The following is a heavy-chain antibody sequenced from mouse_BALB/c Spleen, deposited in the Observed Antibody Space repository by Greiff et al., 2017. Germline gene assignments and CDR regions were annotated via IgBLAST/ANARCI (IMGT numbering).Heavy chain of an antibody. CDR3: ARDYYGSSFYAMDY. J-gene: IGHJ4*01. D-gene: IGHD1-1*01. Sequence: EVMLVESGAELVKPGASVKLSCTASGFNIKDTYMHWVKQRPEQGLEWIGRIDPANGNTKYDPKFQGKATITADTSSNTAYLQLSSLTSEDTAVYYCARDYYGSSFYAMDYWGQRTSVTVSS. CDR1: GFNIKDTY. CDR2: IDPANGNT. V-gene: IGHV14-3*02.